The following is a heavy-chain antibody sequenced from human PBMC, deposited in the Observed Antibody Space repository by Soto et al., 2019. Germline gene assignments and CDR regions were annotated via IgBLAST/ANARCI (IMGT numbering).Heavy chain of an antibody. V-gene: IGHV4-4*02. Sequence: QVHLQESGPGLVKPSGTLSLTCAVSGGSISSSNWWSWVRQPPGKGLEWIGEIYHSGSTNYNPSLKSRVTISVDKSKNQFSLKLSSVTAADTAVYYCARVGPIAARPTFPVYGMDVWGQGTTVTVSS. D-gene: IGHD6-6*01. CDR3: ARVGPIAARPTFPVYGMDV. J-gene: IGHJ6*02. CDR2: IYHSGST. CDR1: GGSISSSNW.